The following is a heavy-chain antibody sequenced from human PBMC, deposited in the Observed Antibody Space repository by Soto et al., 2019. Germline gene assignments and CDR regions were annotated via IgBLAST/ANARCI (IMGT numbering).Heavy chain of an antibody. Sequence: SQTLSLTCAISGDSVSSNSAAWNWIRQSPSRGLEWLGRTYYRSKWYNDYAVSVKSRITINPDTSKNQFSLQLNSVTPEDTAVYFFASIRAAPYGMDVWGQGTTVTVSS. CDR2: TYYRSKWYN. CDR1: GDSVSSNSAA. D-gene: IGHD3-10*01. J-gene: IGHJ6*02. CDR3: ASIRAAPYGMDV. V-gene: IGHV6-1*01.